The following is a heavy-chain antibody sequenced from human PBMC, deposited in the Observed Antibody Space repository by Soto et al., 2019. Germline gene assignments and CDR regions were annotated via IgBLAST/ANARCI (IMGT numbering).Heavy chain of an antibody. V-gene: IGHV1-69*01. Sequence: QVQLVQSGAEVKKPGSSVKVSCKASGGTFSSYAISWVRQAPGQGLEWMGGIIPIFGTANYAQKFQGRVTITADESTSTAYMELSSLRSEDTAVYYCARDQFPDGYNSYYYGMDVWGQGTTVTVSS. D-gene: IGHD5-12*01. CDR1: GGTFSSYA. CDR3: ARDQFPDGYNSYYYGMDV. J-gene: IGHJ6*02. CDR2: IIPIFGTA.